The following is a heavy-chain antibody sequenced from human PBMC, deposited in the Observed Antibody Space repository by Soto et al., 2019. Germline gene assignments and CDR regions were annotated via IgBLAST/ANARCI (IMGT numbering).Heavy chain of an antibody. D-gene: IGHD3-16*01. V-gene: IGHV1-58*01. CDR3: AAYPRGTIYGMDV. CDR1: GFTFTSSA. J-gene: IGHJ6*02. Sequence: SVKVSCEASGFTFTSSAVQWVRQARGQRLEWIGWIVVGSGNTNYAQKFQERVTITRDMSTSTAYMELSSLRSEDTAVYYCAAYPRGTIYGMDVWGQGTTVTVSS. CDR2: IVVGSGNT.